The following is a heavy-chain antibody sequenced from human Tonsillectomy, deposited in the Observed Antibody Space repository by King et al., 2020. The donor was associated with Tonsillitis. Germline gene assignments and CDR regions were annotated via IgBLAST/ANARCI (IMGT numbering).Heavy chain of an antibody. CDR1: GFTFSDYY. J-gene: IGHJ4*02. D-gene: IGHD5-18*01. CDR2: ISSSGSTI. V-gene: IGHV3-11*01. Sequence: HVQLVESGGGLVKPGGSLRLSCAASGFTFSDYYMSWIRQAPGKGLEGVSYISSSGSTIYYADSLKGRFTISSDNANNSLYLQMNSLRAEDTAVYYCARDLSFGLDFEYWGQGTLVTVSS. CDR3: ARDLSFGLDFEY.